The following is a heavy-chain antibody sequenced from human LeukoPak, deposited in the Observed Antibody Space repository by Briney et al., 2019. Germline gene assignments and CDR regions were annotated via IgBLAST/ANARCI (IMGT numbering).Heavy chain of an antibody. CDR3: ARERAPCLMVTCYYYYMDV. J-gene: IGHJ6*03. CDR1: GVTFSDYY. D-gene: IGHD5-18*01. V-gene: IGHV3-11*01. CDR2: ISSSGSTI. Sequence: GGSLRLSCAASGVTFSDYYMSWVRQAPGKGLEWVSYISSSGSTIYYADSVKGRFTISRDNAKNSLYLQMNSLRAEDTAVYYCARERAPCLMVTCYYYYMDVWGKGTTVTVSS.